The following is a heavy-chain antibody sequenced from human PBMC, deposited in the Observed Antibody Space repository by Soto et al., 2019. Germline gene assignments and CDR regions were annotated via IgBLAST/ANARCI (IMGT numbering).Heavy chain of an antibody. CDR2: ITDTGGDA. CDR3: ARGSTDSYPGSRIFDL. J-gene: IGHJ4*02. D-gene: IGHD3-10*01. V-gene: IGHV3-23*01. Sequence: GGSLRLSCVASGLIFGSRAMSWVRQAPGEGLQWVATITDTGGDAKYADSVRGRFVISRDNSQKTLYLQVTSSTAEDSAMYFCARGSTDSYPGSRIFDLWGRGTLVTVSS. CDR1: GLIFGSRA.